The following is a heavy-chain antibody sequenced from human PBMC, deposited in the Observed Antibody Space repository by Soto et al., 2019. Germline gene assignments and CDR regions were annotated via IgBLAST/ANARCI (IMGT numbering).Heavy chain of an antibody. CDR1: GFTFSSYA. CDR3: ARAFLSPSPPTENYFDY. D-gene: IGHD2-2*01. J-gene: IGHJ4*02. Sequence: GGSLRLSCAASGFTFSSYAMHWVRQAPGKGLEWVAVISYDGSNKYYADSVKGRFTISRDNSKNTLYLQMNSLRAEDTAVYYCARAFLSPSPPTENYFDYWGQGTLVTVSS. V-gene: IGHV3-30-3*01. CDR2: ISYDGSNK.